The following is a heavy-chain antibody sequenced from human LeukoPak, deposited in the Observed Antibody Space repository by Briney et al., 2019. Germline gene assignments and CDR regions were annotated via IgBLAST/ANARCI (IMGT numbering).Heavy chain of an antibody. CDR1: GFTFSIYG. CDR2: ISSTGNTI. Sequence: HPGGSLRLSCAASGFTFSIYGMNWVRQAPGKGLEWVSYISSTGNTIYYADSVKGRFTISRDNGKNSLYLQMNSLRDEDTAVYYCARDDSGSSTYYYDYWGQGTLVTVSS. CDR3: ARDDSGSSTYYYDY. V-gene: IGHV3-48*02. D-gene: IGHD1-26*01. J-gene: IGHJ4*02.